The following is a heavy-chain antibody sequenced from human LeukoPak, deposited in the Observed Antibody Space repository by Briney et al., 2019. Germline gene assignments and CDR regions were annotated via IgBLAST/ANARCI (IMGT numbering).Heavy chain of an antibody. CDR2: IFYSGTT. V-gene: IGHV4-39*01. Sequence: PSETLSLTCTVSGGATSSSNYYWAWIRQPPGKGLEWMGSIFYSGTTHYNPSLKSRVTISVDTSKNQFSLKLSSVTAADTAVYYCARLSNYGGHSGDGYWGQGTLSPSPQ. J-gene: IGHJ4*02. D-gene: IGHD4-23*01. CDR3: ARLSNYGGHSGDGY. CDR1: GGATSSSNYY.